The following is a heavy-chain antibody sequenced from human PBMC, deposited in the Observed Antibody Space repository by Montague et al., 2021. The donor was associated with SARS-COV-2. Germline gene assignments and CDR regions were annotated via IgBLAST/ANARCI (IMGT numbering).Heavy chain of an antibody. V-gene: IGHV3-7*01. D-gene: IGHD3-22*01. CDR1: GIIFTNSW. J-gene: IGHJ4*02. Sequence: SLRLSCAASGIIFTNSWMSWVRQAPGKGLEWVANIKPDGTDKYYVDSVKGRFTIPRDNAKKSLYLQINSLTAEDTAVYYCATDSFSGYFDWGQGTLVTVSS. CDR3: ATDSFSGYFD. CDR2: IKPDGTDK.